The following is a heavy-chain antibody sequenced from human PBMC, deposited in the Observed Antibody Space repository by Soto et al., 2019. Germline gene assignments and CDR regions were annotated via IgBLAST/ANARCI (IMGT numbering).Heavy chain of an antibody. CDR1: GFAVRHNY. Sequence: EVQLVESGGGLVQPGGSLRLSCTASGFAVRHNYMTWVRQAPGKGLEWVSLIYSGGDTAYADSVKGRFTISRHPSQNTLYLQMNSLRAEDTAVYYCARKTDSIPSGGDVWGKGTAVTVSS. V-gene: IGHV3-53*04. CDR3: ARKTDSIPSGGDV. J-gene: IGHJ6*04. D-gene: IGHD3-10*01. CDR2: IYSGGDT.